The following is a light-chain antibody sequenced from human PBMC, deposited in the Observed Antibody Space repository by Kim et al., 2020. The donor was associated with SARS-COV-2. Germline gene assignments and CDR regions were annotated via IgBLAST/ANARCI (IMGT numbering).Light chain of an antibody. CDR3: SSYAGSDTWV. CDR2: NIS. CDR1: SSDVGGYNQ. V-gene: IGLV2-14*03. J-gene: IGLJ3*02. Sequence: GQSITITCSGTSSDVGGYNQVSWYQHRPGTAPQLIIYNISRRPAGVSGRFSGSKSGDASSLTISGLQAEDEADYHCSSYAGSDTWVFGGGTQLTVL.